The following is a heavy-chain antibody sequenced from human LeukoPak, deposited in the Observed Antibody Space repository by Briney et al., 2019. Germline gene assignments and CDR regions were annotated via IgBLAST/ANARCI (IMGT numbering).Heavy chain of an antibody. CDR3: AKDDEVEAVSGSFDY. D-gene: IGHD6-19*01. J-gene: IGHJ4*02. CDR1: GFTFSSYG. V-gene: IGHV3-33*06. Sequence: GRSLRLSCAASGFTFSSYGMHWVRQAPGKGLEWVAVIWYDGSNKYYADSVKGRFTISRDNSKNTLYLQMNSLRAEDTAVYYCAKDDEVEAVSGSFDYWGQGPLVTVSS. CDR2: IWYDGSNK.